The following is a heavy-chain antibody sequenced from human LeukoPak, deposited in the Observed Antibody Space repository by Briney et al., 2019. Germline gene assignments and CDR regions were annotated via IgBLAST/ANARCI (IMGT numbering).Heavy chain of an antibody. Sequence: PSETLSLTCAVYGGSFSGYYWSWIRQPPGKGLEWIGEINHSGSTNYNPSLKSRVTISVDTSKNQFSLKLSSVTAADAAVYYCAREPYYYDSSGYYYHHSPFDYWGQGTLVTVSS. CDR2: INHSGST. D-gene: IGHD3-22*01. V-gene: IGHV4-34*01. CDR3: AREPYYYDSSGYYYHHSPFDY. J-gene: IGHJ4*02. CDR1: GGSFSGYY.